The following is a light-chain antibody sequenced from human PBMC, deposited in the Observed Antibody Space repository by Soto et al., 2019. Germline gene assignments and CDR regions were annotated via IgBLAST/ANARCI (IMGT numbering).Light chain of an antibody. V-gene: IGKV1-33*01. Sequence: DIQMTQSPSSLSASVGDRVTITCQASQDISKYLNWYQQKPGKARKLLIYDASNLEAGVPSRFSGTGSGTFYTFTISSLHPEDFATYHCQQYDSIPFTFGPGTKVDIK. CDR1: QDISKY. J-gene: IGKJ3*01. CDR3: QQYDSIPFT. CDR2: DAS.